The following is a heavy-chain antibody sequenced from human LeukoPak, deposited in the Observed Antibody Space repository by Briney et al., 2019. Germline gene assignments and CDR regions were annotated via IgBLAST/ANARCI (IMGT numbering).Heavy chain of an antibody. CDR1: GFTFSSYW. V-gene: IGHV3-7*03. CDR3: ATSSDSSGND. CDR2: IKQDGSEK. D-gene: IGHD3-22*01. Sequence: GGSLRLSCAASGFTFSSYWVSWVRQAPGKGLEWVANIKQDGSEKYYVDSVKGRFTISRDNAKNSLYLQMNSLRAEDTAVYYCATSSDSSGNDWGQGTLVTVSS. J-gene: IGHJ4*02.